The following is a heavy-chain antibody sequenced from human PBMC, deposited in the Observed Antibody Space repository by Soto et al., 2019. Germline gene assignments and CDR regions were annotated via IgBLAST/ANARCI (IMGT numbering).Heavy chain of an antibody. V-gene: IGHV3-9*01. D-gene: IGHD6-13*01. CDR2: ISWNSGSI. J-gene: IGHJ6*03. CDR1: GFTFDDYA. CDR3: AKGYSSSVNYMDV. Sequence: PGGSLRLSCAASGFTFDDYAMHWVRQAPGKGLEWVSGISWNSGSIGYADSVKGRFTISRDNAKNSLYLQMNSLRAEDTALYYCAKGYSSSVNYMDVWGKGTTVTVSS.